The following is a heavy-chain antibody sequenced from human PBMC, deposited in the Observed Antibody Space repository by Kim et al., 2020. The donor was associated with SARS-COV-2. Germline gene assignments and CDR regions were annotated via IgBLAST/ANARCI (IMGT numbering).Heavy chain of an antibody. J-gene: IGHJ1*01. D-gene: IGHD3-9*01. V-gene: IGHV3-49*04. CDR2: IRSKAHGGTT. CDR1: GFTFGDYA. Sequence: GGSLRLSCTASGFTFGDYAMSWVRQAPGKGLEWVGFIRSKAHGGTTEYAASVKGRFTISRDDSKSIAYLQMNSLKTEDTAVYYCTRDLTGPYAEYFQHWGQGTLVTVSS. CDR3: TRDLTGPYAEYFQH.